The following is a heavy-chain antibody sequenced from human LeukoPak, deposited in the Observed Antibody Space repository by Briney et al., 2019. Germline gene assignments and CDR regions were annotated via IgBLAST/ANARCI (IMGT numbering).Heavy chain of an antibody. V-gene: IGHV2-5*02. Sequence: ESGPTLVKPPQPLTLTCSFSGFSLSTRGVGVGWIRQPPGQALEWLSLIYCDADKRYSPILKRRLTITKDTSKNQVVLTMTNMDPVDTATYYCAHAYCGGACYSYYFDYWGQGTLVAVSS. CDR2: IYCDADK. D-gene: IGHD2-21*01. CDR3: AHAYCGGACYSYYFDY. J-gene: IGHJ4*02. CDR1: GFSLSTRGVG.